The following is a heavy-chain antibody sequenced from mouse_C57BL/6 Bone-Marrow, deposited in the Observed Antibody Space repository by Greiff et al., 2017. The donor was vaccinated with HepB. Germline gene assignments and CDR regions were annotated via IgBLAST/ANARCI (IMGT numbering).Heavy chain of an antibody. V-gene: IGHV5-9-1*02. J-gene: IGHJ1*03. CDR2: ISSGGDYI. CDR1: GFTFSSYA. Sequence: EVKVVESGEGLVKPGGSLKLSCAASGFTFSSYAISWVRQTPEKRLEWVAYISSGGDYIYYADTVKGRFTISRDNARNTLYLQMSSLKSEDTAMYYCTREGSWYFDVWGTGTTVTVSS. CDR3: TREGSWYFDV.